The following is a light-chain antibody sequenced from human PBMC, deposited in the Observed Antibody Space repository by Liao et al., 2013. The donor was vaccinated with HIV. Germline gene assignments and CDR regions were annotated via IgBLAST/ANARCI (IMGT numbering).Light chain of an antibody. CDR3: QVWDSSSHHYV. CDR2: YDS. Sequence: SYVLTQPPSVSVAPGKTARITCGGNNIGSKSVHWYQQKPGQAPVVVIYYDSDRPSGIPERFSGSNSGNTATLTISRVEAGDEADYYCQVWDSSSHHYVFGTGTKVTVL. V-gene: IGLV3-21*01. CDR1: NIGSKS. J-gene: IGLJ1*01.